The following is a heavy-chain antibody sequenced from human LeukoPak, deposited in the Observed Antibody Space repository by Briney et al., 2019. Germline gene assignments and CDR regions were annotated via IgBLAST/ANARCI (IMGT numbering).Heavy chain of an antibody. CDR2: ISSSSSTI. Sequence: GGSLRLSCAASGFTFSSYSMNWVRQAPGKGLEWVSYISSSSSTIYYADSVKGQFTISRDNAKNSLYLQMNSLRAEDTAVYYCARMVGYCSSTSCYEGNWFDPWGQGTLVTVSS. CDR1: GFTFSSYS. J-gene: IGHJ5*02. V-gene: IGHV3-48*04. CDR3: ARMVGYCSSTSCYEGNWFDP. D-gene: IGHD2-2*01.